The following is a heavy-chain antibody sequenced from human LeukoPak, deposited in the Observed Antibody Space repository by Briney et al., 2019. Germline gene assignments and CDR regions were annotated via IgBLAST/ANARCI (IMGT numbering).Heavy chain of an antibody. Sequence: PSETLSLTCTVSGGSISSYYWSWIRQPPGKGLEWSGYIYYSGSTNYNPSLKSRVTISVDTSKNQFSLKLSSVTAADTAVYYCARVGTGTDAFDIWGQGTMVTVSS. J-gene: IGHJ3*02. CDR1: GGSISSYY. D-gene: IGHD1-1*01. CDR3: ARVGTGTDAFDI. CDR2: IYYSGST. V-gene: IGHV4-59*01.